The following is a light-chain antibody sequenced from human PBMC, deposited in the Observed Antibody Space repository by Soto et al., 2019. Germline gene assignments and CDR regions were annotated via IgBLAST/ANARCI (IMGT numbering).Light chain of an antibody. Sequence: EIVLTQSPGTLSLSPGERATLSCRASQSVNFNFIAWYQQKPGQAPRLLIYGASTRATGIPDKFSGSGSGTDFPLTISRLEPEDFAVYYCQLYGSPPVYTFGQGTNLEI. V-gene: IGKV3-20*01. J-gene: IGKJ2*01. CDR2: GAS. CDR3: QLYGSPPVYT. CDR1: QSVNFNF.